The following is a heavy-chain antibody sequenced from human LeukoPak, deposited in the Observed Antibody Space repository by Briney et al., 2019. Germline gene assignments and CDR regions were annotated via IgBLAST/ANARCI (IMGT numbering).Heavy chain of an antibody. J-gene: IGHJ4*02. Sequence: SETLSLTCTVSGGSISSRSYYWGWIRQPPGKGLEWIGSIYYSGSTYYNPSLKSRVTITVDTSKNQFSLRLSSVTATDTAVYFCARSGSGRLLDYWGQGTLVTVSS. V-gene: IGHV4-39*01. CDR3: ARSGSGRLLDY. D-gene: IGHD6-19*01. CDR1: GGSISSRSYY. CDR2: IYYSGST.